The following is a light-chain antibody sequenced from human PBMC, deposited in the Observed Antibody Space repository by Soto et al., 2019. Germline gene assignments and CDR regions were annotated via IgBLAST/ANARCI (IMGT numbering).Light chain of an antibody. CDR3: KHT. CDR1: QSVSSSY. V-gene: IGKV3-20*01. Sequence: EIVLTHSPGTLSLSPGERATLSCRASQSVSSSYLAWYQQKPGQAPRLLIYGASSRATGIPDRFSGSGSGTDFTLTISRLEPENFEVYYCKHTFGGRNEVNIK. CDR2: GAS. J-gene: IGKJ4*01.